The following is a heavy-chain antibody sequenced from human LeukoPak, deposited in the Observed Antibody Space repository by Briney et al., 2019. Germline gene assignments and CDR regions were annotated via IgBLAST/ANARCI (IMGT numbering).Heavy chain of an antibody. CDR3: ARYKGYCSGGSCSDAFDI. J-gene: IGHJ3*02. CDR1: GFTFSSYE. CDR2: ISNSGSTI. D-gene: IGHD2-15*01. V-gene: IGHV3-48*03. Sequence: PGGSLRLSCAASGFTFSSYEMKWVRQAPEKGLEWVSYISNSGSTIYYADSVKGRFTISRDNAKNSLYLQMNGLRAEVTAVYYCARYKGYCSGGSCSDAFDIWGQGTMVTVSS.